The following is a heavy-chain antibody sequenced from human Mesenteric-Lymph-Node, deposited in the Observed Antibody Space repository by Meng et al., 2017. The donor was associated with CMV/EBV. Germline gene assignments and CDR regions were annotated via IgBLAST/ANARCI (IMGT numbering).Heavy chain of an antibody. CDR2: IFYSGST. CDR1: GASIRSPTW. D-gene: IGHD1-7*01. Sequence: TLSLTSTVSGASIRSPTWWSWVRQSPEKGLEWMGEIFYSGSTNYNPSLKGRLTMSVDTSSNQFSLKLASVTAADTAAYYCASNYERNWGQGTLVTVSS. CDR3: ASNYERN. J-gene: IGHJ4*02. V-gene: IGHV4-4*02.